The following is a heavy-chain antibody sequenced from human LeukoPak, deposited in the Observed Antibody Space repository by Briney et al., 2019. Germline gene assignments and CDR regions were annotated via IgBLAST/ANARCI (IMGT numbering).Heavy chain of an antibody. CDR3: AKESYGGNVFDY. CDR1: GFTFSNYW. J-gene: IGHJ4*02. Sequence: GGSLRLSCAASGFTFSNYWMSWVRQAPGKGLEWVANTKQDGSEKYYVDSVKGRFTISRDNSKNTLYLQMNSLRAEDTAVYYCAKESYGGNVFDYWGQGTLVTVSS. D-gene: IGHD4-23*01. V-gene: IGHV3-7*01. CDR2: TKQDGSEK.